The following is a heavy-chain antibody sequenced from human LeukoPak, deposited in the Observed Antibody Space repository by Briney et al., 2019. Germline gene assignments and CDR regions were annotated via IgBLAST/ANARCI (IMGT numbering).Heavy chain of an antibody. D-gene: IGHD5-24*01. CDR1: GLTFTNAR. CDR3: STDRD. V-gene: IGHV3-15*05. Sequence: GGSLRLSCAASGLTFTNARTNWVRQAPGKGLEWVGRIKAKADGGTADYAASVMARFIISRDDSKNTVYLQMNSLRKEDSGLYFCSTDRDWGQGTLVAVSS. J-gene: IGHJ4*02. CDR2: IKAKADGGTA.